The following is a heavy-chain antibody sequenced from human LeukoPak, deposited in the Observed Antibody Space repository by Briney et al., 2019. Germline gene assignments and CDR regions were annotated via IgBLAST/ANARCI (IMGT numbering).Heavy chain of an antibody. CDR3: ARQIGVSIDY. D-gene: IGHD5/OR15-5a*01. V-gene: IGHV3-30*02. J-gene: IGHJ4*02. CDR1: RFTFGSFD. CDR2: IRFDGSNK. Sequence: PGGSLRLSCAASRFTFGSFDMHWVRQAPGKGLEWVTFIRFDGSNKYYADYVKGRFTISRDNSKNTLYLQMSSLRPEDTAVYYCARQIGVSIDYWGQGTLVTVSS.